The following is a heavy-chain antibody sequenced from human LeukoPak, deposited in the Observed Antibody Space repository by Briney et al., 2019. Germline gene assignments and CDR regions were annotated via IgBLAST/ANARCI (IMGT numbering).Heavy chain of an antibody. CDR2: IRFTGTTI. J-gene: IGHJ4*02. CDR3: ASLWFGDY. CDR1: GFTFSDYY. D-gene: IGHD3-10*01. Sequence: PGGSLRLSCAASGFTFSDYYMSWLGQAPGKCLDLVSYIRFTGTTISYAASLTSPFTTSRDNAKNSLYLQMNSLRAEDTAVYYCASLWFGDYWGQGTLVTVSS. V-gene: IGHV3-11*04.